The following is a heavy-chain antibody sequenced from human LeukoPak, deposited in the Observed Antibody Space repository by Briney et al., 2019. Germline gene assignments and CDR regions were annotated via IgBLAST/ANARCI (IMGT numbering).Heavy chain of an antibody. J-gene: IGHJ2*01. CDR2: LYSGSST. CDR1: GFTVSTNY. CDR3: ARVGDHFRWYLDL. V-gene: IGHV3-53*01. Sequence: GGSLRLSCAASGFTVSTNYMNWVRQAPGKGLEWVSILYSGSSTYYADSVEGRFTISRDSSKNTLFLQMNDLRAEDTAVYYCARVGDHFRWYLDLWGPGTLVTVSS. D-gene: IGHD3-3*02.